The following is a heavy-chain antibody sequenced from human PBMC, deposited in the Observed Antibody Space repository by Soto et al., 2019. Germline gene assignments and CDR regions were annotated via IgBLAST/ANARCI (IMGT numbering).Heavy chain of an antibody. CDR1: GFTFSSYS. CDR3: ARDGVGATTYFGYFDY. D-gene: IGHD1-26*01. J-gene: IGHJ4*02. V-gene: IGHV3-33*08. CDR2: ISNNRSNI. Sequence: PGGSLGLSCAASGFTFSSYSMNWVRKAPGKGLEWVAVISNNRSNIYYADSVKGRFTISRDNSKKTLYLQMNSLRAEDTAVYYCARDGVGATTYFGYFDYWGQGTLVTVSS.